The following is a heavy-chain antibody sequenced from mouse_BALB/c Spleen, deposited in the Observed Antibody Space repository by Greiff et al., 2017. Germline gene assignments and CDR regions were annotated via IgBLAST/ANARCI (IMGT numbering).Heavy chain of an antibody. CDR1: GYTFTSYW. CDR3: ARPSRSYYFDY. Sequence: VQRVESGAELAKPGASVKMSCKASGYTFTSYWMHWVKQRPGQGLEWIGYINPSTGYTEYNQKFKDKATLTADKSSSTAYMQLSSLTSEDSAVYYCARPSRSYYFDYWGQGTTLTVSS. J-gene: IGHJ2*01. CDR2: INPSTGYT. V-gene: IGHV1-7*01.